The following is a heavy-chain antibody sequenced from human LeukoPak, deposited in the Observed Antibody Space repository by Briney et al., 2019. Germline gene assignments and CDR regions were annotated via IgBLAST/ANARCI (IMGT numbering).Heavy chain of an antibody. CDR3: ATGSLTIFTYPLDY. J-gene: IGHJ4*02. D-gene: IGHD3-9*01. CDR2: FDPEDGET. V-gene: IGHV1-24*01. Sequence: ASVKLSCKVSGYTLTKLSMHWVRQAPGKGLEWMGGFDPEDGETTYAQKFHGRVTMTEDTSTDTAYMELSSLRSEDTAVYYCATGSLTIFTYPLDYWGQGTLVTVSS. CDR1: GYTLTKLS.